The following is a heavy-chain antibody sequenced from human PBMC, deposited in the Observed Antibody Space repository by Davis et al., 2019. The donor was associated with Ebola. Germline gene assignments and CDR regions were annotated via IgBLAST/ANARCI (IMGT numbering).Heavy chain of an antibody. CDR1: GGSVSSGSYY. CDR2: IYYSGST. J-gene: IGHJ4*02. Sequence: MPSETLSLTCTVSGGSVSSGSYYWSWIRQPPGKGLEWIGYIYYSGSTNYNPSLKSRVTISVDTSKNQFSLKLSSVTAADTAVYYCARLGDSSGYYGLDYWGQGTLVTVSS. CDR3: ARLGDSSGYYGLDY. D-gene: IGHD3-22*01. V-gene: IGHV4-61*01.